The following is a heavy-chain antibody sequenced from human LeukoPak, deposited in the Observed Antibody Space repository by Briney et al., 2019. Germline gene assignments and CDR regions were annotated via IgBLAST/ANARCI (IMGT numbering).Heavy chain of an antibody. D-gene: IGHD5-12*01. Sequence: GGSLRLSCAASGFTVSNNYMSRVRQAPGKGLEWVSVIHSGGTTNYADSLQGRFTISRDNSKTTVYLHMNSLRAEDTAVYYCARDSDSGYGPFASWGQGTLVTVSS. J-gene: IGHJ4*02. V-gene: IGHV3-53*01. CDR2: IHSGGTT. CDR1: GFTVSNNY. CDR3: ARDSDSGYGPFAS.